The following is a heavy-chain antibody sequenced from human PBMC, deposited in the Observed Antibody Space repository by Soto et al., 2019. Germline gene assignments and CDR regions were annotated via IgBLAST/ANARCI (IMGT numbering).Heavy chain of an antibody. D-gene: IGHD3-22*01. Sequence: QVQLVESGGGVVQPGRSLRLSCAASGFTFSSYGMHWVRQAPGKGLEWVAVIWYDGSNKYYADSVKGRFTISRDNSKNTLYLQMNSLRAEDTAVYYCASSSGYYTTPAFDIWGQGTMVTVSS. J-gene: IGHJ3*02. CDR1: GFTFSSYG. V-gene: IGHV3-33*01. CDR3: ASSSGYYTTPAFDI. CDR2: IWYDGSNK.